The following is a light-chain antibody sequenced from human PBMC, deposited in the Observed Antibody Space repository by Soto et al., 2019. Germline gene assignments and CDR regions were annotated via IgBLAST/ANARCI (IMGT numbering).Light chain of an antibody. CDR2: GAS. Sequence: DIQLAHSPSFLSACLGDGVTITCRASQGIRSYLAWYQQRPGKAPELLIYGASTLRPGGASRFSGSGSGTEFTLTISSLQPEDFATYFCQQLNTFPPFFTFGPGTKVDIK. J-gene: IGKJ3*01. CDR3: QQLNTFPPFFT. CDR1: QGIRSY. V-gene: IGKV1-9*01.